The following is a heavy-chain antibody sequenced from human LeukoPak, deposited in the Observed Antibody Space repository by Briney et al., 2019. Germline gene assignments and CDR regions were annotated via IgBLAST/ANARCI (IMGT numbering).Heavy chain of an antibody. Sequence: PGGSLRLSCAASGFTFSSYSMNWVRQAPGKGLEWVSSISPRSDYIYYVDSVKGRFTISRDNAKNSLYLQMNSLRSEDTAIYYCAKDRADVVVWYYFDYWGQGTLVTVSS. J-gene: IGHJ4*02. CDR3: AKDRADVVVWYYFDY. CDR2: ISPRSDYI. V-gene: IGHV3-21*01. CDR1: GFTFSSYS. D-gene: IGHD2-2*01.